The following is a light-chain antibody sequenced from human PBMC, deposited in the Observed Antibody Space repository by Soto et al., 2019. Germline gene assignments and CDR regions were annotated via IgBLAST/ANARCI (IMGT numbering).Light chain of an antibody. CDR3: SSYAGDNIFV. J-gene: IGLJ1*01. CDR2: EVS. CDR1: SSDVGAYSY. V-gene: IGLV2-14*01. Sequence: QSVLTQPASVSGSPGQSITISCTGTSSDVGAYSYVSWYQQHPGKAPKLIIYEVSSRPSGVSSRFSGSKSGNTASLTISGLQAEDEADYYCSSYAGDNIFVFGTGTKVTVL.